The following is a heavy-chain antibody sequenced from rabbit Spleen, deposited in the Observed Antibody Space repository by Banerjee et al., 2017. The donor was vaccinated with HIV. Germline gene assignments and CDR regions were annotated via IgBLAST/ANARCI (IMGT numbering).Heavy chain of an antibody. CDR1: GFSFSDYA. Sequence: QQELVESGGGLVQPGGSLTLTCKASGFSFSDYAIIWVRQTPEKGLEWIAFMYPDYVYIDYASWAKGRFTFSKTSSTTVTLQMTSLTAADTATYFCARDLAGVIGWNFGWWGPGTLVTVS. J-gene: IGHJ4*01. CDR3: ARDLAGVIGWNFGW. CDR2: MYPDYVYI. V-gene: IGHV1S45*01. D-gene: IGHD4-1*01.